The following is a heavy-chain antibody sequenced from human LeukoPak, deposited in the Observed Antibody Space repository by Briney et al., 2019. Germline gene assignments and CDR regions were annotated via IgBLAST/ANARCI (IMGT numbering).Heavy chain of an antibody. J-gene: IGHJ4*02. CDR3: ARDLRVYYFDN. Sequence: GRSLRLSCAASGFTFGSYGMHWVRQAPGKGLEWVAVISYDGSNKYYADSVKGRFTISRGNSKNTLYLQMNSLRAEDTAVYYCARDLRVYYFDNWGQGTLVTVSS. V-gene: IGHV3-30*03. CDR1: GFTFGSYG. D-gene: IGHD2-8*01. CDR2: ISYDGSNK.